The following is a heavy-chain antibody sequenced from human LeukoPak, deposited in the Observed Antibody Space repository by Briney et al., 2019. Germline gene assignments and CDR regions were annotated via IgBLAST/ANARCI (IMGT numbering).Heavy chain of an antibody. V-gene: IGHV1-18*01. D-gene: IGHD6-6*01. CDR2: ISAYNGNT. J-gene: IGHJ5*02. CDR1: GYTFTSFG. CDR3: ARDNEGLRLAARRGGWFDP. Sequence: ASVKVSCKASGYTFTSFGISWVRQAPGQGLEWMGWISAYNGNTNYAQKRQGRGTVTTDTAPSTAYMELRSLRSDDTAVYYCARDNEGLRLAARRGGWFDPWGQGTLVTVSS.